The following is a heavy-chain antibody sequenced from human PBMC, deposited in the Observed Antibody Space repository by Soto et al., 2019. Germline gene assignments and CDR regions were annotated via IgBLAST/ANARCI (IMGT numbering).Heavy chain of an antibody. V-gene: IGHV4-34*01. CDR2: INHSGST. CDR3: ASVNGNWDSD. D-gene: IGHD7-27*01. CDR1: GGSFSGYY. Sequence: GGSFSGYYWSWIRQPPGKGLEWIGEINHSGSTNYNPSLKSRVTISVDTSKNQFSLKLSSVTAADTAVYYCASVNGNWDSDWGQGTLVTVSS. J-gene: IGHJ4*02.